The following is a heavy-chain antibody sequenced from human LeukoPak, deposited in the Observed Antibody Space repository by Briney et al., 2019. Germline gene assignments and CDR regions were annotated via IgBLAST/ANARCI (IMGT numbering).Heavy chain of an antibody. J-gene: IGHJ4*02. CDR2: ISNSGAST. V-gene: IGHV3-23*01. CDR1: GFTFSSYA. D-gene: IGHD2-2*01. Sequence: GGSLRPSCAASGFTFSSYAMTWVRQAPGKGLEWXXAISNSGASTYYADSVKGRFTISRDNSKNTLYLQMNSLRAEDTAVYYCASGGYQLLAVDYWGQGTLVTVSS. CDR3: ASGGYQLLAVDY.